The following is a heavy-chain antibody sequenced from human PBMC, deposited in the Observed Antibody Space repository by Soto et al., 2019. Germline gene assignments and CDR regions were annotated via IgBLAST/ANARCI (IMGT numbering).Heavy chain of an antibody. Sequence: PSETLSLTCTVSGGSITSFYWSWIRQPPGKGLEWIGYVYYSGTTNYNHSLKSRVTISVDTSKNQFSVKLSSVTAADTAVYYCARAEIVYAMSGAFDIWGQGTMVTVSS. CDR2: VYYSGTT. J-gene: IGHJ3*02. CDR3: ARAEIVYAMSGAFDI. D-gene: IGHD2-8*01. CDR1: GGSITSFY. V-gene: IGHV4-59*01.